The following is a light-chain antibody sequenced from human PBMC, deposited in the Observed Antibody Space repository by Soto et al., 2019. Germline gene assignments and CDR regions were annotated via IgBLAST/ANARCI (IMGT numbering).Light chain of an antibody. V-gene: IGLV2-14*01. Sequence: QSVLTQPASVSGSPGQSITISCTGTSSDVGGFNYVSWYQQHPGKAPKLLIFDVYSRPSGISNRFSGSKSANTASLTISGLQADDEAHYYCTSYTSDNRSYVFGTGTKVTVL. J-gene: IGLJ1*01. CDR1: SSDVGGFNY. CDR3: TSYTSDNRSYV. CDR2: DVY.